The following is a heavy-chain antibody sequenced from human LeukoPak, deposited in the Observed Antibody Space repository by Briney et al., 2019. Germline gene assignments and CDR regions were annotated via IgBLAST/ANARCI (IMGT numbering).Heavy chain of an antibody. D-gene: IGHD1-26*01. Sequence: SETLSLTCTVSGGSIGSSNYYWGWIRQPPGKGLEWIGHIFYSGNTYYNPSLKSRVTISVDTSKSQFSLHLSSVTAADTATYYCARRGITYSSSFFAFWGQGTLVTVSS. V-gene: IGHV4-39*01. CDR1: GGSIGSSNYY. J-gene: IGHJ4*02. CDR3: ARRGITYSSSFFAF. CDR2: IFYSGNT.